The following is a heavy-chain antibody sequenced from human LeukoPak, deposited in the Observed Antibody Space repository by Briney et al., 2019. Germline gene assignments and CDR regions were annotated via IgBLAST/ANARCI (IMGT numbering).Heavy chain of an antibody. CDR3: AKGSDSHTAFFGVVNPYYYYYMDV. J-gene: IGHJ6*03. Sequence: GGSLRLSCAASGFTFSSYAMHWVRQAPGKGLEWVAVISYDGSNKYYADSVKGRFTISRDDSKNTLYLQMNSLRAEDTAVYYCAKGSDSHTAFFGVVNPYYYYYMDVWGKGTTVTVSS. CDR2: ISYDGSNK. CDR1: GFTFSSYA. D-gene: IGHD3-3*01. V-gene: IGHV3-30-3*01.